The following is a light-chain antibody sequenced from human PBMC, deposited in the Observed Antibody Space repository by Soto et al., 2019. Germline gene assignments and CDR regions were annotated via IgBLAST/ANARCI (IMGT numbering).Light chain of an antibody. J-gene: IGKJ5*01. Sequence: DIQMTQSPSSLSASVGERVTITCRASQTIISYLNWYQQKPGKAPKLLIYAASSLQSGVPSRFSGSGSGTDFTLTISSLHPEDFATYYCQQSYSTPITFGQGTRLEI. V-gene: IGKV1-39*01. CDR3: QQSYSTPIT. CDR2: AAS. CDR1: QTIISY.